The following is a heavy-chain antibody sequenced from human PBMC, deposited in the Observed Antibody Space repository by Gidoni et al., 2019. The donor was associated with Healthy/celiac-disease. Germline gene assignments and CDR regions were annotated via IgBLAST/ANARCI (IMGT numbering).Heavy chain of an antibody. D-gene: IGHD6-19*01. CDR2: ISWNSGSI. CDR3: AKGTGSGWYKNWFDP. CDR1: GFTFDDYA. V-gene: IGHV3-9*01. J-gene: IGHJ5*02. Sequence: EVQLVESGGGLVQPGRSLRLSCAASGFTFDDYAIHWVRQAPGKGLEWVSGISWNSGSIGYADSVKGRFTISRDNAKNSLYLQMNSLRAEDTALYYCAKGTGSGWYKNWFDPWGQGTLVTVSS.